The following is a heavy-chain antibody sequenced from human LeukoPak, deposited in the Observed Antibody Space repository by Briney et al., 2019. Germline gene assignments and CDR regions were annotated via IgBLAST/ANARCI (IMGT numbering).Heavy chain of an antibody. CDR2: IYYSGST. V-gene: IGHV4-31*03. CDR3: ARGRKDTGRRELDY. D-gene: IGHD1-1*01. CDR1: GGSISSGGYY. Sequence: SETLSLTCTVSGGSISSGGYYWSWIRQHPGKGLEWIGYIYYSGSTYYNPSLKSRVTISVDTSKNQFSLKLSSVTAADTAVYYCARGRKDTGRRELDYWGQGTLVTVSS. J-gene: IGHJ4*02.